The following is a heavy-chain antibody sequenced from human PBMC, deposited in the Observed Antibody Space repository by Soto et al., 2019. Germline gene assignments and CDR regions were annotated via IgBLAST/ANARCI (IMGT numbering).Heavy chain of an antibody. D-gene: IGHD2-15*01. CDR3: AAAGGGSWPLNWFDP. CDR2: IYYSGST. J-gene: IGHJ5*02. CDR1: GGSISSYD. V-gene: IGHV4-59*01. Sequence: SETLSLTCTVSGGSISSYDWSWIRQPPGKGLEWIGYIYYSGSTNCNPSLKSRVTISVDTSKNQFSLKLSSVTAADTAVYYCAAAGGGSWPLNWFDPWGQGTLVTVSS.